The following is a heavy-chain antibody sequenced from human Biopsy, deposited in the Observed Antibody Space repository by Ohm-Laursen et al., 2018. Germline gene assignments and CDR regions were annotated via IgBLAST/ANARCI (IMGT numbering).Heavy chain of an antibody. V-gene: IGHV4-39*01. CDR3: ARHPTGFWFDP. CDR2: IYNTETT. Sequence: PGTLSLTCAVSGGSISSSTPYYWAWLRQPPGKGLEWIGSIYNTETTFYNPSLKSRVTISVDTFTNQFSLKVSSVTAADTALYFCARHPTGFWFDPWGHGTLVTVSS. J-gene: IGHJ5*02. CDR1: GGSISSSTPYY.